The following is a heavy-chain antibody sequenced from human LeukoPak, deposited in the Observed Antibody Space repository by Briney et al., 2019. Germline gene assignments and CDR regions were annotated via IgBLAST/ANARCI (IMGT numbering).Heavy chain of an antibody. D-gene: IGHD3-10*01. J-gene: IGHJ4*02. Sequence: GGSLRLSCAASGFTFSSYGMHWGRQAPGKGLEWVAVISSDGSNAYYADSVKGRFTMSRDNSKNTLFVQMNSLRAEDTAVYYCAKDLSGRKGPFDYWGQGTLVTVSS. CDR2: ISSDGSNA. CDR3: AKDLSGRKGPFDY. V-gene: IGHV3-30*18. CDR1: GFTFSSYG.